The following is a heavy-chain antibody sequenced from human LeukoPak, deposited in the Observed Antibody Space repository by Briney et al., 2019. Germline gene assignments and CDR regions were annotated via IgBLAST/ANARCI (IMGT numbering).Heavy chain of an antibody. CDR2: ISYDGSNK. CDR3: AKAGNIRFDY. CDR1: GFTFSSYA. D-gene: IGHD1/OR15-1a*01. J-gene: IGHJ4*02. Sequence: GGSLRLSCAASGFTFSSYAMHWVRQAPGKGLEWVAVISYDGSNKYYADSVKGRFTISRDSAKNSLYLQMTSLRVEDTAVYYCAKAGNIRFDYWGQGTLVTVSS. V-gene: IGHV3-30*04.